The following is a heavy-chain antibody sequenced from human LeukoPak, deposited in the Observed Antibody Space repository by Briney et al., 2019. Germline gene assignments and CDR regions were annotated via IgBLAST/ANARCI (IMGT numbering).Heavy chain of an antibody. CDR1: GFTFSSYA. V-gene: IGHV3-23*01. Sequence: PGGSLRLSCASSGFTFSSYAMSWVSQAPGKGLEWVSGISGSGGSTYYADSVKGRFTISRDNSKNTLYLQMNSLRAEDTAVYYCAKDQRMTTVTTLDCWGQGTLVTVSS. J-gene: IGHJ4*02. CDR3: AKDQRMTTVTTLDC. CDR2: ISGSGGST. D-gene: IGHD4-17*01.